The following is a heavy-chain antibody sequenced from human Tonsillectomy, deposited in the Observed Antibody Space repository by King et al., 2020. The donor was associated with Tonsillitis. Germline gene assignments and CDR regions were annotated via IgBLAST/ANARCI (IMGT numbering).Heavy chain of an antibody. CDR3: ASTDYDFWSAYSPWFGP. V-gene: IGHV4-39*01. D-gene: IGHD3-3*01. J-gene: IGHJ5*02. CDR1: GDSISSSNYY. CDR2: IYYSEST. Sequence: LQLQESGPGLVKPSETLSLTCTVSGDSISSSNYYWGWIRQPPGKGLEWIGSIYYSESTYYNPSLKSRVTISVDTSKNQFSLKLSSVTAADTALYYCASTDYDFWSAYSPWFGPWGQGTLVTVSS.